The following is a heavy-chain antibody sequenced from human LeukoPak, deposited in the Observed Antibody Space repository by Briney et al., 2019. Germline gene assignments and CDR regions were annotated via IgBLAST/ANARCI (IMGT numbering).Heavy chain of an antibody. V-gene: IGHV3-30*18. D-gene: IGHD1-26*01. J-gene: IGHJ4*02. Sequence: GGCLRLSCAVSRYTVSGNYISWVRQAPGKGLEWVADISYDGSNKYYANSAKGRFTISRDNTKNTLYLQMNSLRAEDTAVYYCAKDPSYSGSYYAVYWGQGTLVTVSS. CDR1: RYTVSGNY. CDR3: AKDPSYSGSYYAVY. CDR2: ISYDGSNK.